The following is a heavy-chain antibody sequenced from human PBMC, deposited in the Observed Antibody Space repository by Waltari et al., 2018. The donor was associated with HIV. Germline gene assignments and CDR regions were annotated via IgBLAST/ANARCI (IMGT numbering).Heavy chain of an antibody. CDR2: IRGSGSAS. D-gene: IGHD2-2*01. V-gene: IGHV3-11*04. CDR1: GFTFSDYS. J-gene: IGHJ6*02. Sequence: QVQLVESGGGLVKPGGSLKLSCAASGFTFSDYSMSWIRQAPGKGLESVAYIRGSGSASYYADSVKGRFTISRDNAKNSLYLQMSSLRAEDTAVYYCARDRVVVVPAAMDVWGQGTTVTVSS. CDR3: ARDRVVVVPAAMDV.